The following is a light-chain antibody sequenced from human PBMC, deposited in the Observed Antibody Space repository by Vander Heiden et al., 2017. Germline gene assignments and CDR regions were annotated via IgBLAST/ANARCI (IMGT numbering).Light chain of an antibody. CDR1: QGISSY. J-gene: IGKJ4*02. CDR3: QQLNSYR. Sequence: DIQLTHSPSFLSASVGDRVTITCRASQGISSYLAWYQKKPGKAPKLLIYAASTLQSGVPSRFSGSGSGTEFTLTISSLQPEDFATYYCQQLNSYRFGGGTKVEIK. CDR2: AAS. V-gene: IGKV1-9*01.